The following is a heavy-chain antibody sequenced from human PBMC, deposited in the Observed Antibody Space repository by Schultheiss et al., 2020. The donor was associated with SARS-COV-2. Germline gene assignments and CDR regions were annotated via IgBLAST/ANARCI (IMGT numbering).Heavy chain of an antibody. CDR2: IYYRGST. CDR1: GVSVTSGRYY. J-gene: IGHJ1*01. D-gene: IGHD2-15*01. Sequence: SETLSLTCTVSGVSVTSGRYYWSWIRQPPGKGLEWIGYIYYRGSTNYSPSLKSRVTISADTSKNEFSLKLRSVTATDTAVYYCASTSDIVVAVATTWGQGTLVTVSS. V-gene: IGHV4-61*01. CDR3: ASTSDIVVAVATT.